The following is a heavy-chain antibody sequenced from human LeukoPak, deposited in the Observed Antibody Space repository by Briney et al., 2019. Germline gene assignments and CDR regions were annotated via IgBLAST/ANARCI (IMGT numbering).Heavy chain of an antibody. D-gene: IGHD3-9*01. CDR1: GGSISSSSYY. J-gene: IGHJ4*02. V-gene: IGHV4-39*02. CDR2: IYYSGST. Sequence: SETLSLTCTVSGGSISSSSYYWGWIRQPPGKGLEWIGSIYYSGSTYYNPSLKSRVTISVDTSKNQFSLKLSSVTAADTAVYYCARDFDRSGDYHHFDVWGQGTLVTVSS. CDR3: ARDFDRSGDYHHFDV.